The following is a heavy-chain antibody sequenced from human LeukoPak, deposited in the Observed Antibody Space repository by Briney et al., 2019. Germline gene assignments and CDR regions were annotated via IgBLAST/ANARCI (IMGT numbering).Heavy chain of an antibody. J-gene: IGHJ4*02. V-gene: IGHV3-23*01. CDR3: AKRGVVIRDILVGFHKEAYYFDS. Sequence: GGSLRLSCAVSGITLSNYGMTWVRQAPGKGLEWVAGISGSGGGTNYADSVKGRFTISRDNSKNTLYLQMNSLRAEDTAVYFCAKRGVVIRDILVGFHKEAYYFDSWGQGALVTVSS. CDR1: GITLSNYG. D-gene: IGHD2-15*01. CDR2: ISGSGGGT.